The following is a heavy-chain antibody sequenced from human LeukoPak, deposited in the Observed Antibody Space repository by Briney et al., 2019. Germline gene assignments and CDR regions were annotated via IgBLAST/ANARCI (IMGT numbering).Heavy chain of an antibody. CDR3: ARDSITMVRGAIPFDY. V-gene: IGHV3-23*01. J-gene: IGHJ4*02. CDR2: ISGSGGST. D-gene: IGHD3-10*01. Sequence: PGGSLRLSCAASGFTFSSYAMSWVRQAPGKGLEWVSAISGSGGSTYYADSVKGRFTISRDNSKNTLYLQMNSLRAEDTAVYYCARDSITMVRGAIPFDYWGQGTLVTVSS. CDR1: GFTFSSYA.